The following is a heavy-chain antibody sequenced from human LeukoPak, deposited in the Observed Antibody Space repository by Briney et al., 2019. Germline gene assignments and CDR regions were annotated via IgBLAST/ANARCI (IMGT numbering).Heavy chain of an antibody. CDR1: GGSISSGGYS. D-gene: IGHD3-22*01. V-gene: IGHV4-30-2*01. CDR3: ARGGAYYYDSSGYMFDY. CDR2: IYHSGST. Sequence: SETLSLTCAVSGGSISSGGYSWSWIRQPPGKGLEWIGYIYHSGSTYYNPSLKSRVTISVDRSKNQFSLKLSSVTAADTAVYYCARGGAYYYDSSGYMFDYWGQGHLVTVSS. J-gene: IGHJ4*02.